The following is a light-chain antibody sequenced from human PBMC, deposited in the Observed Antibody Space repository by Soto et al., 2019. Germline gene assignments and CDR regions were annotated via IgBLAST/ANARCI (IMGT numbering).Light chain of an antibody. V-gene: IGKV3-11*01. CDR3: RQRSNWPIT. CDR1: QYINTR. J-gene: IGKJ5*01. Sequence: EIVLTQSPATLSSFPGDRVTLSCRASQYINTRLAWYQQKPGQAPRLLIYDASNRATGIPARFSGSGSGTDFTLTIGSLEPEDFAVYYCRQRSNWPITFGQGTRLEI. CDR2: DAS.